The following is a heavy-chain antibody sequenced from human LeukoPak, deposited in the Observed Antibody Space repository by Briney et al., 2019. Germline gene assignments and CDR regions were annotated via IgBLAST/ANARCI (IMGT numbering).Heavy chain of an antibody. V-gene: IGHV3-30*03. D-gene: IGHD3-10*01. Sequence: PGGSLRLSCVGTGFTFNTHVMHWFRQAPGKGLEWVSSISYDGSHQDYVESVKGRFTISRDNSKKTVDLQMNSLRPEDTAMYFCARNDPEWHLGTGVCSYWGQVAPVTVSP. CDR3: ARNDPEWHLGTGVCSY. CDR2: ISYDGSHQ. J-gene: IGHJ4*02. CDR1: GFTFNTHV.